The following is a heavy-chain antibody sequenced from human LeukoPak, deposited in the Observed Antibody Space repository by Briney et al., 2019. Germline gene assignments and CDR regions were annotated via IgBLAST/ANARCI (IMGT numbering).Heavy chain of an antibody. CDR3: ASLPGGNSIDY. D-gene: IGHD4-23*01. CDR2: IYYSGST. CDR1: GGSISSYY. V-gene: IGHV4-39*01. Sequence: SETLSLTCTVSGGSISSYYWSWIRQPPGKGLEWIGSIYYSGSTYYNPSLKSRVTISVDTSKNQFSLKLSSVTAADTAVYYCASLPGGNSIDYWGQGTLVTVSS. J-gene: IGHJ4*02.